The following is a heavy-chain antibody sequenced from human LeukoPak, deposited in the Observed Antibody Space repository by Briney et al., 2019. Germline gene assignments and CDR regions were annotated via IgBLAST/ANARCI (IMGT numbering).Heavy chain of an antibody. Sequence: GGSLRLSCAASAASGFTFSSFIMNWVRQAPGKGLEWVSYISNGNSPIYYADSVKGRFTISRDNSKNTLYLQMNSLRAEDTAVYYCARNFYSSSWYSFDYWGQGTLVTVSS. CDR2: ISNGNSPI. D-gene: IGHD6-13*01. V-gene: IGHV3-48*01. CDR3: ARNFYSSSWYSFDY. CDR1: GFTFSSFI. J-gene: IGHJ4*02.